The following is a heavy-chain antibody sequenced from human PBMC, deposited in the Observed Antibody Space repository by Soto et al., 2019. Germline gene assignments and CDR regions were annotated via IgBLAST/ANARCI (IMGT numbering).Heavy chain of an antibody. J-gene: IGHJ3*02. CDR2: IIPILGIA. CDR1: GGTFSSYT. Sequence: SVKVSCKASGGTFSSYTISWVRQAPGQGLEWMGRIIPILGIANYAQKFQGRVTITADKSTSTAYMELSSLRSDDTAVYYCARGFELEWLPKGDAFDIWGQGTMVTVSS. CDR3: ARGFELEWLPKGDAFDI. D-gene: IGHD3-3*01. V-gene: IGHV1-69*02.